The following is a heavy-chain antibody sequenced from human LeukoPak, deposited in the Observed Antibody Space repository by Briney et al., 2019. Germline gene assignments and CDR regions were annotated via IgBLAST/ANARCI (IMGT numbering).Heavy chain of an antibody. CDR1: GGSLSGYY. V-gene: IGHV4-34*01. CDR2: INHSGST. J-gene: IGHJ1*01. Sequence: PSETLSLTCAVYGGSLSGYYWSWIRQPPGKGLEWIGEINHSGSTNYNPSLKSRVTISVDTSKNQFSLKLSSVTAADTAVYYCAAGYSYGYRKAEYFQHWGQGTLVTVSS. D-gene: IGHD5-18*01. CDR3: AAGYSYGYRKAEYFQH.